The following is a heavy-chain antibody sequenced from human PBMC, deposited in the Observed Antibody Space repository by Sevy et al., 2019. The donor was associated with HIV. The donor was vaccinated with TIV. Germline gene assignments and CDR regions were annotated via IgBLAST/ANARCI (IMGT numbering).Heavy chain of an antibody. D-gene: IGHD2-2*01. CDR2: IKRDGSEK. Sequence: GGSLRLSCADSGFMFNSHAMSWVRQAPGKGLEWVAHIKRDGSEKYYVDSVKGRFSISRDNPKNSLYLQMNSLRAEDTAVYYCARDCSSTTCLWGLDVWGQGTTVTVSS. CDR3: ARDCSSTTCLWGLDV. V-gene: IGHV3-7*03. CDR1: GFMFNSHA. J-gene: IGHJ6*02.